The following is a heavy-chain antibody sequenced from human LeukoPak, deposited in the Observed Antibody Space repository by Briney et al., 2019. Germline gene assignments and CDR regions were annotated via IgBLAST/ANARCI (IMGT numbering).Heavy chain of an antibody. CDR3: ARSSITMVRGVIKSTTSWYHYYNMDV. Sequence: SGGSLRLSCAASGFTFSSYSMSWVRQAPGKGLEWVANIKQDGSEKNYVGSVKGRFTIARDSAKSSLYLQMNSLRAEDTAVYYCARSSITMVRGVIKSTTSWYHYYNMDVWGKGTTVTVSS. CDR2: IKQDGSEK. J-gene: IGHJ6*03. D-gene: IGHD3-10*01. CDR1: GFTFSSYS. V-gene: IGHV3-7*01.